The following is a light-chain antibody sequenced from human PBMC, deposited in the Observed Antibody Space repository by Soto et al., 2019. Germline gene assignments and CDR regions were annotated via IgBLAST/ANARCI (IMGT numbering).Light chain of an antibody. CDR2: DVS. CDR1: SSDVGGYNC. V-gene: IGLV2-14*01. J-gene: IGLJ2*01. CDR3: SSYTSSSTVV. Sequence: QSALTQPASVSGSPGQSITISCTGTSSDVGGYNCVSWYQQHPGKAPKLMIYDVSNRPSGVSNRFSGSKSGNTASLTISGLQADDEADYYCSSYTSSSTVVFGGGTKVTVL.